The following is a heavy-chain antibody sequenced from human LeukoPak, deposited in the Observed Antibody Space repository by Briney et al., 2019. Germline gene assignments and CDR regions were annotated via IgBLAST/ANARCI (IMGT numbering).Heavy chain of an antibody. CDR2: ISSSSSYI. V-gene: IGHV3-21*01. CDR1: GFTFSSYS. J-gene: IGHJ4*02. Sequence: GGSLRLSCAASGFTFSSYSMNWVRQAPGKGLEWVSSISSSSSYIYYADSVKGRFTISRDNAKNSLYLQMNSLRAEDTAVYYCARDRVSDYYDSSGYYPDYWGQGTLVTVSS. D-gene: IGHD3-22*01. CDR3: ARDRVSDYYDSSGYYPDY.